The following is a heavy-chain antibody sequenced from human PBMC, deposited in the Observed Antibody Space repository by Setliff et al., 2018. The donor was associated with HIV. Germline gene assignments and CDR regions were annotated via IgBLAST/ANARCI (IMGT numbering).Heavy chain of an antibody. Sequence: SETLSLTCNVSGDSISNHYWNWIRQPPGKGLEWIATIYNSGNSVSNPSLKSRVTISVDTSKNQFSLTLNPVTAADTAVYYCARVEAKVRGATYGMDVWGQGTTVTVSS. V-gene: IGHV4-59*11. D-gene: IGHD3-10*01. J-gene: IGHJ6*02. CDR3: ARVEAKVRGATYGMDV. CDR1: GDSISNHY. CDR2: IYNSGNS.